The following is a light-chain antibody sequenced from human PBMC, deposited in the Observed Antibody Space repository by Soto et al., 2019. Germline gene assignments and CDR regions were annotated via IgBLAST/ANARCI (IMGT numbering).Light chain of an antibody. V-gene: IGKV1-39*01. CDR2: AAS. CDR1: QSISSY. Sequence: DIQMTQSPSSLSASVVDRVTITCLASQSISSYLNWYQQKPGKPPKLLIYAASNLESGVPSRFTGRGSGTDFSLTINSLQPEDFATYFCQQSYTIPLWTFGQGTKVDIK. J-gene: IGKJ1*01. CDR3: QQSYTIPLWT.